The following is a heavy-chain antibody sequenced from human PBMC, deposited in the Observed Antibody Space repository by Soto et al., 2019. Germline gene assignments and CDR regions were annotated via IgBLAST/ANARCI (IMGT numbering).Heavy chain of an antibody. D-gene: IGHD4-17*01. V-gene: IGHV2-5*02. Sequence: QITLKESGPTLVKPTQPLTLTCTVSGFSLTTQGVHVGWIRQPPGKALECLALTYWDDNEFYSPSLRNRLTITKDNPKSQVVLTLATVYSVDTATYYCVYRDFGGYFFQFWGQGNLVNVSS. CDR1: GFSLTTQGVH. CDR3: VYRDFGGYFFQF. J-gene: IGHJ4*02. CDR2: TYWDDNE.